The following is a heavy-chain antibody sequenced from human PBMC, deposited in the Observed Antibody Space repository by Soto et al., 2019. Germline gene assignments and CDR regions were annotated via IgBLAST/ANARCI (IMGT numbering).Heavy chain of an antibody. J-gene: IGHJ5*02. V-gene: IGHV4-59*01. D-gene: IGHD3-10*01. CDR3: ARALWVRGNWFDP. Sequence: QVQLQESGPGLVKPSETLSLTCTVSGGSISSYYWIWIRQPPGKGLEWIGYIYYSGSTNYNPSLTSRVNISVDTSKKQFSLKLSSVTAADTAVYYCARALWVRGNWFDPWGQGTLVTVSA. CDR1: GGSISSYY. CDR2: IYYSGST.